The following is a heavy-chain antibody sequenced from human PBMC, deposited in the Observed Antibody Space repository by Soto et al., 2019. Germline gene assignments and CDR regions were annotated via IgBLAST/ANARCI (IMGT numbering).Heavy chain of an antibody. CDR3: XXXXXXXXXXXXXXCYGYYYGMDV. CDR2: IIPIFGTA. CDR1: GGTFSSYA. V-gene: IGHV1-69*05. D-gene: IGHD2-2*01. Sequence: QVQLVQSGAEVKKPGSSVKVSCKASGGTFSSYAISWVRQAPGQGLEWMGGIIPIFGTADYAQKFQGRVTXXXXXXXXXXXXXXXXXXXXXXXXXXXXXXXXXXXXXXXXXCYGYYYGMDVWGQGTTVTVSS. J-gene: IGHJ6*02.